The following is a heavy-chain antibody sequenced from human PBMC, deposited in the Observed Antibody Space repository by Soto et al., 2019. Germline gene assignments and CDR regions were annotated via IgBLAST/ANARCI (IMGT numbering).Heavy chain of an antibody. J-gene: IGHJ4*02. D-gene: IGHD2-15*01. Sequence: EVQLVESGGGLVQPGGSLRLSWAASGFSVSSNYMNVVRQAPGQGLEWVSVIYSGVSTYYADAVKGRFTIPRDNSKTTPYPQMTTTSAEDTAVYYCAMGWWAHFDSWGQGPLVTVSS. CDR3: AMGWWAHFDS. V-gene: IGHV3-66*01. CDR2: IYSGVST. CDR1: GFSVSSNY.